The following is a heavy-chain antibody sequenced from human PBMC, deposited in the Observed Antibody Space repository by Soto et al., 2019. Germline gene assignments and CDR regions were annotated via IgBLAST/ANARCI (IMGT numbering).Heavy chain of an antibody. D-gene: IGHD6-19*01. J-gene: IGHJ4*02. Sequence: QVQLQESGPGLVKPSQTLSLTCTVSGGSISSGDYYWSWIRQPPGKGLEWIGYIYYSGSTYYNPSLRSRVTIPVDTAKNQLSLTLSSVSAADTAVYYCASSSSGWYGFDYWGQGTLVTVSS. CDR1: GGSISSGDYY. CDR2: IYYSGST. V-gene: IGHV4-30-4*01. CDR3: ASSSSGWYGFDY.